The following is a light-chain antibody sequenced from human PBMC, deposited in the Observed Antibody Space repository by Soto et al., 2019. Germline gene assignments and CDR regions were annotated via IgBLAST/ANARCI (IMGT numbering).Light chain of an antibody. V-gene: IGKV1-5*01. CDR3: QLLCSYSTSM. CDR1: QTISTW. CDR2: DAS. Sequence: DIQMTQSPSILAASVGDRVTITCRASQTISTWLAWYQQKPGKAPELLIYDASSLKSGVPSRFSGSGSGTDFTLTISSMQPPDFATYYCQLLCSYSTSMFGQGTKVEIK. J-gene: IGKJ1*01.